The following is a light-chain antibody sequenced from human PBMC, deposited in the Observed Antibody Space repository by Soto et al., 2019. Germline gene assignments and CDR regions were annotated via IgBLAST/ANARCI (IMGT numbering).Light chain of an antibody. CDR1: SSDVGGYNY. CDR3: SSYAGSNDYVV. Sequence: QSALTQPPSASGSPGQSVTISCKGTSSDVGGYNYVSWYQQHPGKAPKLMIYEVSKRPSGVPDRFSGSKSGNTASLTVSGLQAEDEADYYCSSYAGSNDYVVFDGGTKLTVL. V-gene: IGLV2-8*01. CDR2: EVS. J-gene: IGLJ2*01.